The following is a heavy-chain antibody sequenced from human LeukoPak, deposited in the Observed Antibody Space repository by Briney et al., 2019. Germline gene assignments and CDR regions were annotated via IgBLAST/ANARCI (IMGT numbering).Heavy chain of an antibody. Sequence: PGGSLRLSCAASGFTFSISWMNWVRQAPGKGLVWVSRINSDGTRTSYADSVKGRFTISTDNAKNTLYLQMNSLRAEDTAVYYCARDDHSDYTKDYWGQGTLVTVSS. V-gene: IGHV3-74*01. CDR3: ARDDHSDYTKDY. D-gene: IGHD4-11*01. CDR1: GFTFSISW. CDR2: INSDGTRT. J-gene: IGHJ4*02.